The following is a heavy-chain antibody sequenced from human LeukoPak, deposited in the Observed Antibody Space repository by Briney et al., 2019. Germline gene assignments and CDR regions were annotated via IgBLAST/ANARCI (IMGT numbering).Heavy chain of an antibody. CDR3: ARVGMTTMTVDV. J-gene: IGHJ6*02. Sequence: PGGSLRLSCAASGFTFSTYEVIWVRQAPGKGLEWVSYISSSGNNIYYADSVKGRFTISRDSAKKSLSLQMNSLRAEDTAVYYCARVGMTTMTVDVWGQGTTVTVSS. V-gene: IGHV3-48*03. CDR1: GFTFSTYE. D-gene: IGHD5-24*01. CDR2: ISSSGNNI.